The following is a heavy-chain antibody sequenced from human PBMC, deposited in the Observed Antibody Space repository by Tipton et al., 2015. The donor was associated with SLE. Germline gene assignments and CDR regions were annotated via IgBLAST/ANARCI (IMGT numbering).Heavy chain of an antibody. CDR2: INHSGST. D-gene: IGHD3-3*01. CDR3: ARRTWDYDLGSYYMDV. CDR1: GGSFSGYY. J-gene: IGHJ6*03. V-gene: IGHV4-34*01. Sequence: TLSLTCAVYGGSFSGYYWSWIRQPPGKGLGWIGEINHSGSTNYNPSLKSRVSISVDTTKNQFSLRLSSVTAADTAVYFCARRTWDYDLGSYYMDVWGKGTTVTVSS.